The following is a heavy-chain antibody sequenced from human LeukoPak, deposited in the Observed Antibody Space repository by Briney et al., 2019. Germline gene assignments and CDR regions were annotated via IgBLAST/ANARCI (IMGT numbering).Heavy chain of an antibody. CDR3: ARGGYSSSWYWYYYYMDV. CDR2: MNPNSGNT. D-gene: IGHD6-13*01. J-gene: IGHJ6*03. V-gene: IGHV1-8*03. Sequence: APVKVSCKASGYTFTSHDIDWVRQATGQGLEWMGWMNPNSGNTGYAQKFQGRVTITRNTSISTAYMELSSLRSEDTAVYYCARGGYSSSWYWYYYYMDVWGKGTTVTVSS. CDR1: GYTFTSHD.